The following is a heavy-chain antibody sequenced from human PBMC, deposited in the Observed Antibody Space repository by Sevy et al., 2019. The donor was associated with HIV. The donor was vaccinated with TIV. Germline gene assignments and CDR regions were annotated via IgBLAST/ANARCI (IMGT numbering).Heavy chain of an antibody. J-gene: IGHJ4*02. CDR3: AKAGPTMVYAIWSYYFDY. CDR1: GFTFSSYD. CDR2: ISGSGGST. D-gene: IGHD2-8*01. Sequence: GGSLRLSCAASGFTFSSYDMSWVRQAPGKGLEWVSAISGSGGSTYYADSVKGRFTISRDNSKNTLYLQMNSLRAEDTAVYYCAKAGPTMVYAIWSYYFDYWGQGTLVTVSS. V-gene: IGHV3-23*01.